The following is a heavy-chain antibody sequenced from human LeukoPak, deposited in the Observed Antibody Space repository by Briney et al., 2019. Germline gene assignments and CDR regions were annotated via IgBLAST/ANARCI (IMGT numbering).Heavy chain of an antibody. Sequence: GSLRLSCAASGFTFSSYSMNWVRQAPGKGLEWVSSISSSSSYIYYADSVKGRFTISRDNAKNSLYLQMNSLRAEDTAVYYCARDLSSGWSPNDYWGQGTLVTVSS. CDR2: ISSSSSYI. CDR3: ARDLSSGWSPNDY. J-gene: IGHJ4*02. D-gene: IGHD6-19*01. CDR1: GFTFSSYS. V-gene: IGHV3-21*01.